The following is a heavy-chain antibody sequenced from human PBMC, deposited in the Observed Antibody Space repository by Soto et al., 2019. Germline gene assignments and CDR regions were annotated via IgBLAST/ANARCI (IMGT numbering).Heavy chain of an antibody. Sequence: GGPLRLSCEASEFTFSTYALTWARHAPGRGQRWTATISDSGDITYDAAYGKGRFTNSRDTSKTTPYLKMNNRRAEVTALYYCAKPWDPSITDRPLRLAYWGRGDLATGAS. V-gene: IGHV3-23*01. CDR2: ISDSGDIT. J-gene: IGHJ4*02. CDR1: EFTFSTYA. D-gene: IGHD6-6*01. CDR3: AKPWDPSITDRPLRLAY.